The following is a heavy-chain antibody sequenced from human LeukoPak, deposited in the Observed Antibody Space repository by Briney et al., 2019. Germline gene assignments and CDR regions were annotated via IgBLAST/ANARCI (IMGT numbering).Heavy chain of an antibody. J-gene: IGHJ4*02. CDR1: GFTFSHYG. CDR3: AKDMGYDSSGYSPDY. Sequence: GGSLRLSCAASGFTFSHYGMHWVRQAPGKGLEWVSFIRFDGNNKYYADSVKGRFTISRDNSKNTLYLQTNSLRAEDTAVYYCAKDMGYDSSGYSPDYWGQGTLVTVSS. V-gene: IGHV3-30*02. CDR2: IRFDGNNK. D-gene: IGHD3-22*01.